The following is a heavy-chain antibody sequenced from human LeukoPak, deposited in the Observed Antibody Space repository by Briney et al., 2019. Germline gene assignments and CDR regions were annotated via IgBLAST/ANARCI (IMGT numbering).Heavy chain of an antibody. J-gene: IGHJ4*02. V-gene: IGHV3-48*03. CDR2: IGSSGTNR. D-gene: IGHD6-19*01. CDR3: ALLAVASYFDY. CDR1: ESPFSFYE. Sequence: PGGSLRLSCAVSESPFSFYEMNWVRQAPGKGLEWVSNIGSSGTNRYYADSVKGRFSISRDNAKSSLYLQMNSLRVEDTAVYYCALLAVASYFDYWGQGALVTVSS.